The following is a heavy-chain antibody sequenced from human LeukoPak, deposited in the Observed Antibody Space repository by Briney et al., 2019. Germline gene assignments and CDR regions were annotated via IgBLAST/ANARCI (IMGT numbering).Heavy chain of an antibody. V-gene: IGHV4-30-4*01. Sequence: SQTLSLTCTVSGCSISSGDYYWSWIRQPPGKGLEWIGYIYYSGSTYYNPSLKSRVTISVDTSKNQFSLKLSSVTAADTAVYYCARGSEGRFLEWLAGDIWGQGTMVTVSS. CDR1: GCSISSGDYY. CDR3: ARGSEGRFLEWLAGDI. J-gene: IGHJ3*02. D-gene: IGHD3-3*01. CDR2: IYYSGST.